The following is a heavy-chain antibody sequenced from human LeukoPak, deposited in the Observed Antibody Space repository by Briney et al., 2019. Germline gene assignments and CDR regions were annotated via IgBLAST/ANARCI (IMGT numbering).Heavy chain of an antibody. J-gene: IGHJ5*02. CDR3: AKDCGWLHFCS. CDR2: ISPSGDIT. D-gene: IGHD5-24*01. V-gene: IGHV3-23*01. CDR1: GFTFSNHG. Sequence: GGSLRLSCAASGFTFSNHGMNWVRQAPGKGLEWASGISPSGDITYYAESVKGRFTISRDNSKNTLYLQINTLRAEDTAIYYCAKDCGWLHFCSWGQGTLVTVSS.